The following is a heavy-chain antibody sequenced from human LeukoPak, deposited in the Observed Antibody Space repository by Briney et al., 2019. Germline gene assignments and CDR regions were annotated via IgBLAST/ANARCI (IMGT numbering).Heavy chain of an antibody. CDR1: GFTFSSFG. CDR3: ARAGNGFDI. J-gene: IGHJ3*02. D-gene: IGHD3-10*01. CDR2: IWYDGRDK. V-gene: IGHV3-33*01. Sequence: GRSLRLSCAPSGFTFSSFGTHWVRQPPGKGLEWVAVIWYDGRDKYYTDSVKGRFTISRDNSKNTLYLQMNSLRAEETAVYYCARAGNGFDIWGEGTMVTVSS.